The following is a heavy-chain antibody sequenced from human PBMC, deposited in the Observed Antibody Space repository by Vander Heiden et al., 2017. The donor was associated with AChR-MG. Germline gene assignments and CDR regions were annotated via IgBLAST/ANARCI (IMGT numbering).Heavy chain of an antibody. CDR3: ASASGWYRGEAFDI. J-gene: IGHJ3*02. D-gene: IGHD6-19*01. Sequence: QVQLVQSGAEVKKPGPSVKVSCKVSGNTLPELSMRWVRQAPGKGLEWMRGFDPKDGETIYAQKFQGRVTMTEDTSTDTAYMELSSLRSEDTAVYYCASASGWYRGEAFDIWGQGTMVTVSS. CDR1: GNTLPELS. CDR2: FDPKDGET. V-gene: IGHV1-24*01.